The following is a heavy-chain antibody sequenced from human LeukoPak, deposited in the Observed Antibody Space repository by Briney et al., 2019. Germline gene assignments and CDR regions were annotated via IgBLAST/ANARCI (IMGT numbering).Heavy chain of an antibody. Sequence: GGSLRLSCAASGFTFSDYYMSGIRQAPGKGLELVSYISSSGSTIYYADSVKGRFTISRDNAKNSLYLQMNSLIAENTAVYYCARDTLDTLGSTMMVVVMDAFDIWGKGTMVTVSS. CDR2: ISSSGSTI. D-gene: IGHD3-22*01. J-gene: IGHJ3*02. CDR1: GFTFSDYY. V-gene: IGHV3-11*04. CDR3: ARDTLDTLGSTMMVVVMDAFDI.